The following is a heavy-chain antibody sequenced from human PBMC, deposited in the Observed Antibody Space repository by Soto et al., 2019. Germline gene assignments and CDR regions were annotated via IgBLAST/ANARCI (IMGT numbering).Heavy chain of an antibody. Sequence: EVQLLESRGGLVQPGGSLRLACAASGFTFSSYAMSWVRQAPGKGLEWVSAISGSGGSTYYADSVKGRFTISRDNSKNTLYLQMNSLRAEDTAVYYCAKVLSGNDFWSGYLSIDYCRQGTLVTVSS. CDR3: AKVLSGNDFWSGYLSIDY. CDR2: ISGSGGST. D-gene: IGHD3-3*01. CDR1: GFTFSSYA. J-gene: IGHJ4*02. V-gene: IGHV3-23*01.